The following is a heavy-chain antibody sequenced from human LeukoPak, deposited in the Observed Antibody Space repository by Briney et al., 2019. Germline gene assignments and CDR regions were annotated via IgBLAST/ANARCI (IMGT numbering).Heavy chain of an antibody. Sequence: GGSLRLSCAASGFTFSSYSMNWVRQAPGKGLEWVSGISWDSNSIIYADSVKGRFTISRDNAKNSLYLQMNSLRAEDTALYYCAKAVAAPGAFDIWGQGTVVTVSS. J-gene: IGHJ3*02. CDR3: AKAVAAPGAFDI. V-gene: IGHV3-9*01. D-gene: IGHD6-19*01. CDR2: ISWDSNSI. CDR1: GFTFSSYS.